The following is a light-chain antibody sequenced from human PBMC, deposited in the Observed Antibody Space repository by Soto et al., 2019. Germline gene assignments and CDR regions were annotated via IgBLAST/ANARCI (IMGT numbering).Light chain of an antibody. J-gene: IGKJ2*01. CDR2: DAS. V-gene: IGKV3-11*01. CDR1: QSVSRS. CDR3: QQCSSWPYT. Sequence: EIVLTQSPATLSLSPWERVTLSCRASQSVSRSLAWYQQKPGQAPRLLIYDASNRATGIPARFSGSGSGTDFSLTISSLAPEDFAVYYCQQCSSWPYTFGQGPKLDFK.